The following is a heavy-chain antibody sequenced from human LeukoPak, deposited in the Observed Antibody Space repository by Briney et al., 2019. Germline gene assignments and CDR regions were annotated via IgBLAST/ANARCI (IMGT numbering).Heavy chain of an antibody. Sequence: SETLSLTCTVSGGSISGGGYFWSWIRQHPGKGLEWIGYIYYSGSTYYNPSLKSRVTISVDASKNQFYLKVSSVTAADTADYYCARAPGDGIRRMFDYWGQGTLVTVSS. V-gene: IGHV4-31*03. CDR2: IYYSGST. CDR1: GGSISGGGYF. D-gene: IGHD3-3*02. J-gene: IGHJ4*02. CDR3: ARAPGDGIRRMFDY.